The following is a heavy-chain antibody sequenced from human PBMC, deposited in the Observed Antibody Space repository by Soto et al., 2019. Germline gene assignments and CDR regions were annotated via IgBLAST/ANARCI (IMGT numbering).Heavy chain of an antibody. J-gene: IGHJ3*02. CDR2: IYWDDDK. V-gene: IGHV2-5*02. CDR1: GFSLSTSGVG. CDR3: AHRRSCSGGSCYTLGAFDI. D-gene: IGHD2-15*01. Sequence: SGPKLVNTPQTLTLTCTFSGFSLSTSGVGVGWIRQPPGKALEWLALIYWDDDKRYSPSLKSRLTITKDTSKNQVVLTMTNMDPVDTATYYCAHRRSCSGGSCYTLGAFDIWGQGTMVTVSS.